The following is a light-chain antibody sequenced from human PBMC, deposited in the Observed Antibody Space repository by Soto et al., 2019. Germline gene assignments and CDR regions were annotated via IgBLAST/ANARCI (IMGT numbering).Light chain of an antibody. V-gene: IGLV1-40*01. CDR1: SSNIGAGYD. CDR3: QSYDSSLSGSEV. J-gene: IGLJ2*01. CDR2: GNS. Sequence: QSVLTQPPSVSGAPGQRVTISCTGSSSNIGAGYDVHWYQQLPGTAPKLLIYGNSNRPSGVPDAFSGSKSGTSASLAITGLQAEDEADYYCQSYDSSLSGSEVFGGGTKLTVL.